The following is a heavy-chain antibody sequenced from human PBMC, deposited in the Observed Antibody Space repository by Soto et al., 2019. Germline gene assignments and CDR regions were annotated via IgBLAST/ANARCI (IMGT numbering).Heavy chain of an antibody. CDR3: ARDTATYYYYYYGMDV. CDR1: GLTFSSYW. D-gene: IGHD4-17*01. Sequence: GGSLRLSCAASGLTFSSYWMSWVRQAPGKGLEWVANIKQDGSEKYYVDSVKGRFTISRDNAKNSLYLQMNSLRAEDTAVYYCARDTATYYYYYYGMDVWGQGTTVTISS. V-gene: IGHV3-7*05. J-gene: IGHJ6*02. CDR2: IKQDGSEK.